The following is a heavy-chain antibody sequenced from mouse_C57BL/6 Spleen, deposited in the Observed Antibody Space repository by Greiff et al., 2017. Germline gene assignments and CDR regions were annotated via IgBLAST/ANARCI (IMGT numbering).Heavy chain of an antibody. J-gene: IGHJ1*03. CDR2: ILPGSSST. Sequence: QVQLQQSGAELMKPGASVKLSCKATGYTFTGYWIEWVKQRPGHGLEWIGEILPGSSSTNYNEKFKGKATFTADTSSNTAYMQLSSLTTEDSAIYYCARSDYGSIHRLWYFDVWGTGTTVTVSS. CDR3: ARSDYGSIHRLWYFDV. V-gene: IGHV1-9*01. CDR1: GYTFTGYW. D-gene: IGHD1-1*01.